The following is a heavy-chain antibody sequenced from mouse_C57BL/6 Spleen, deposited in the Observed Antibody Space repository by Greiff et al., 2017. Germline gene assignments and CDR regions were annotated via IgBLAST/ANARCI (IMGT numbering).Heavy chain of an antibody. V-gene: IGHV14-4*01. CDR1: GFNIKDDY. Sequence: EVQLQQSGAELVRPGASVKLSCTASGFNIKDDYMHWVKQRPEQGLEWIGWIDPENGDTEYASKFQGKATITADTSSNTAYLQLRSLTSEDTAVYYCTTRSPYAMDDWGQGTSVTVSS. CDR3: TTRSPYAMDD. J-gene: IGHJ4*01. CDR2: IDPENGDT.